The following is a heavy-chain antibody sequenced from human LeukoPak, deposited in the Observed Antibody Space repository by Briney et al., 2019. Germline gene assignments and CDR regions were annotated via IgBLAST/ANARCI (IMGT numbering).Heavy chain of an antibody. Sequence: GGSLRLSCAASGVTFSSYWMSWVRQAPGKGLEWVANIKEDGSEKYYVDSVKGRFTISRDNAKNSLSLQMNSLRAEDTAVYYCAREAEWELLYYFDYWGQGTLVTVSS. CDR3: AREAEWELLYYFDY. J-gene: IGHJ4*02. CDR1: GVTFSSYW. V-gene: IGHV3-7*01. CDR2: IKEDGSEK. D-gene: IGHD1-26*01.